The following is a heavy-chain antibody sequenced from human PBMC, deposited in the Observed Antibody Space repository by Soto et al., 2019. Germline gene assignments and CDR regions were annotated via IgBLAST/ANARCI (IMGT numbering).Heavy chain of an antibody. V-gene: IGHV5-10-1*01. CDR1: GNSFTTYW. D-gene: IGHD3-22*01. J-gene: IGHJ3*02. CDR2: VDHSDSYT. Sequence: GESLKISCKGSGNSFTTYWISCVRQMPWKGLEWMGMVDHSDSYTNYSPSFQGHVTISADQSISTAYLQWSSRKASDTAMYYCLYDSSGYYALDIWGQGTMVTVSS. CDR3: LYDSSGYYALDI.